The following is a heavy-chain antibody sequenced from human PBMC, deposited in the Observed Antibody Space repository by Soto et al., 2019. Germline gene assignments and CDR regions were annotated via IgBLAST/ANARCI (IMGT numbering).Heavy chain of an antibody. CDR1: GYTFTSYG. V-gene: IGHV1-18*01. J-gene: IGHJ4*02. CDR3: ATVSSNFDY. D-gene: IGHD6-13*01. CDR2: FNAEDGNT. Sequence: PSVKVSCKASGYTFTSYGISWVRQAPGKGLEWMGWFNAEDGNTIYAQKFQGRVTMTEDTSTDTAYMELSSLRSEDTAVYYCATVSSNFDYWGQGTLVTVSS.